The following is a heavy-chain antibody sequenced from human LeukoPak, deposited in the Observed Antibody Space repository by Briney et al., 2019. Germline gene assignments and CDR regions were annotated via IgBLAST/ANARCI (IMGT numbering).Heavy chain of an antibody. CDR3: ARDLEVDNYYYYGMDV. J-gene: IGHJ6*02. D-gene: IGHD5-12*01. CDR2: IDRDGGST. CDR1: GFTLSTYW. V-gene: IGHV3-74*01. Sequence: PGGSLRLSCAASGFTLSTYWMHWVRQAPGKGLVWVSRIDRDGGSTSYADSVKGRFTISRDNAKNTLYLQMNSLRAEDTAVYYCARDLEVDNYYYYGMDVWGHGTTVTVSS.